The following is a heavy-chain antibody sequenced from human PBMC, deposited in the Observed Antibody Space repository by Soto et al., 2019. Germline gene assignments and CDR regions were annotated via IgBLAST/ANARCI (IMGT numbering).Heavy chain of an antibody. CDR1: GYTFTSYD. CDR3: TTVGYYGSGSYLAPYFNY. CDR2: MNPNSGNT. J-gene: IGHJ4*02. Sequence: ASVKVSCKASGYTFTSYDINWVRQATGQGLEWMGWMNPNSGNTGYAQKFQGRVTMTRNTSISTAYMELSSLRSEDTAVYYCTTVGYYGSGSYLAPYFNYWGQRAPVTVSS. V-gene: IGHV1-8*01. D-gene: IGHD3-10*01.